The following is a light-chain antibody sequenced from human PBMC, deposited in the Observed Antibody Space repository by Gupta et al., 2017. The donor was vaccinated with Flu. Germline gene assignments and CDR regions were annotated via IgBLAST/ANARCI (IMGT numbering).Light chain of an antibody. CDR3: QVGDNEHWV. CDR2: DDR. Sequence: SYVLTQPPSVSVAPGQTAIITCGGTNIGRKSVHWYQRKPGQAPVVVVHDDRNRPSGIPERFFGSNCENTATLTLDRGEAGDEDDYYLQVGDNEHWVFGGGTKLTVL. CDR1: NIGRKS. J-gene: IGLJ3*02. V-gene: IGLV3-21*02.